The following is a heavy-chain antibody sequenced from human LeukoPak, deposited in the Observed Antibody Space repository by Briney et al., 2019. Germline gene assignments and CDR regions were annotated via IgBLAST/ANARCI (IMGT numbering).Heavy chain of an antibody. CDR2: IYYSGST. Sequence: SETLSFTCTVSGGSISSYYWSWIRQPPGEGLEWIGYIYYSGSTNYNPSLKSRVTISVDTSKNQFSLKLSSVTAADTAVYYCARDGMDVWGQGTTVTVSS. CDR1: GGSISSYY. CDR3: ARDGMDV. J-gene: IGHJ6*02. V-gene: IGHV4-59*01.